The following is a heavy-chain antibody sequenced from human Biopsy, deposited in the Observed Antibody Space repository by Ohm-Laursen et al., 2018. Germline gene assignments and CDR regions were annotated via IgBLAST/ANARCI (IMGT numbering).Heavy chain of an antibody. CDR2: INWSSDRV. CDR1: GFTFDDYA. V-gene: IGHV3-9*01. D-gene: IGHD3-9*01. CDR3: AKDKNDILTPGEGLDV. Sequence: SLRLSCAASGFTFDDYAMHWVRQVPGKGLEWVSAINWSSDRVDYADSVKGRFTISRDNAENSLYLEMNSLGPEDTAFYYCAKDKNDILTPGEGLDVWGHGTTVTVSS. J-gene: IGHJ6*02.